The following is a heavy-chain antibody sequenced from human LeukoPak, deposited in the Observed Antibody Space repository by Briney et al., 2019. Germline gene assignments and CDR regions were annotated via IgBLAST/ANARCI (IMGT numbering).Heavy chain of an antibody. V-gene: IGHV3-7*04. D-gene: IGHD3-10*01. J-gene: IGHJ4*02. CDR2: IKQDGSEK. Sequence: GGSLRLSCVASGFTFSSRDWMTWVRQAPGKGLEWVANIKQDGSEKNYVDSVKGRFTISRDNAKNSLFLQMNSLRVEDTAVYYCSGGSRFVDYWGQGTLVTVSS. CDR1: GFTFSSRDW. CDR3: SGGSRFVDY.